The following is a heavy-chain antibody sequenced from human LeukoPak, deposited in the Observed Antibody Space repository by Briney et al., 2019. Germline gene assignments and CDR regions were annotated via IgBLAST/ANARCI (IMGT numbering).Heavy chain of an antibody. D-gene: IGHD1-14*01. CDR2: ISSSSGTI. Sequence: GGSLRLSCAASGFTFSSYGMTWVRQAPGKGLEWVSYISSSSGTIYYADSVKGRFTVSRDNVENSLFLQMNSLRGEDTGVYYCARAPDYNDYWGQGTLVTVSS. CDR1: GFTFSSYG. J-gene: IGHJ4*02. V-gene: IGHV3-48*01. CDR3: ARAPDYNDY.